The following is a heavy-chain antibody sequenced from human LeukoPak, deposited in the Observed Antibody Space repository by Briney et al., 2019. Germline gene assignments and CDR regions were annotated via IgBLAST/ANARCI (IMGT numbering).Heavy chain of an antibody. D-gene: IGHD6-19*01. Sequence: GGSLRLSWAASGFTFRSYGVHWVRQAPGEGLEWVATISYDGSNKYYADSVKGRFTISRDNSKNTLYLQMNSLRAEDRAVYYCAKDLGAVAGRGAYGYWGQGTLVTVSS. CDR2: ISYDGSNK. J-gene: IGHJ4*02. CDR1: GFTFRSYG. V-gene: IGHV3-30*18. CDR3: AKDLGAVAGRGAYGY.